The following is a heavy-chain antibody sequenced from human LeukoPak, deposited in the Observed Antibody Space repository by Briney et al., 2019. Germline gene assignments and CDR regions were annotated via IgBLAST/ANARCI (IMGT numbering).Heavy chain of an antibody. Sequence: PGGSLRLSCAASGFTFSSYAMNWVRQAPGKGLEWLSVISDSGTNTYYADSVKGRVTISRDNSKNTLYLQMNSLRAEDTAVYYCAKDRVGATAMGALHYWGQGTLVTVSS. CDR2: ISDSGTNT. D-gene: IGHD1-26*01. V-gene: IGHV3-23*01. CDR3: AKDRVGATAMGALHY. J-gene: IGHJ4*02. CDR1: GFTFSSYA.